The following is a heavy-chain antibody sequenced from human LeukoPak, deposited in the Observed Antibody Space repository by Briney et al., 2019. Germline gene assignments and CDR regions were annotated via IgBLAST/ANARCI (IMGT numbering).Heavy chain of an antibody. Sequence: SSETLSPTCTVSGGSISSYYWSWIRQPPGKGLEWIGYIYYSGSTNYNPSLKSRVTISVDTSKNQFSLKLSSVTAADTAVYYCARVGRGYYYYGMDVWGQGTTVTVSS. CDR3: ARVGRGYYYYGMDV. CDR1: GGSISSYY. CDR2: IYYSGST. J-gene: IGHJ6*02. V-gene: IGHV4-59*08. D-gene: IGHD3-10*01.